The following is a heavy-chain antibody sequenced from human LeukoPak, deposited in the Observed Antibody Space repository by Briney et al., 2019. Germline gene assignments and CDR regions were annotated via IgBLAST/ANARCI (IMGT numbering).Heavy chain of an antibody. CDR2: INWNGGST. Sequence: RPGGSLRLSCAASGFTFDDYGMSWVRQAPEKGLEWVSGINWNGGSTGYADSVKGRFTISRDNAKNSLYLQMNSLRAEDTALYYCARAPYWTVTTSGRYVTYFDYWGQGTLVTVSS. J-gene: IGHJ4*02. D-gene: IGHD4-17*01. CDR1: GFTFDDYG. V-gene: IGHV3-20*04. CDR3: ARAPYWTVTTSGRYVTYFDY.